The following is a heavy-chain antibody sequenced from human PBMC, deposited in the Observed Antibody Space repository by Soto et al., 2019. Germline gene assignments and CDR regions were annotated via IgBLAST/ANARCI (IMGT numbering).Heavy chain of an antibody. CDR1: GYTFTSYG. V-gene: IGHV1-18*04. D-gene: IGHD2-15*01. J-gene: IGHJ5*02. CDR3: ARDGYCSGGSCYSDWFDP. Sequence: GASVKVSCKASGYTFTSYGISWVRQAPGQGLEWMGWISAYNGNTNYAQELQGRVTMTTDTSTSTAYMELRSLRSDDTAVYYCARDGYCSGGSCYSDWFDPWGQGTLVTVSS. CDR2: ISAYNGNT.